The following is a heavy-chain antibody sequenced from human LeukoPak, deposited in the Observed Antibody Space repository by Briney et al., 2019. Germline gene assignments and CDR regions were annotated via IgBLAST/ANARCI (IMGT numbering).Heavy chain of an antibody. CDR3: ARDGFVFPYNWNDMYYFDY. V-gene: IGHV3-11*01. CDR2: ISSSGSTI. CDR1: GFTFSDYY. J-gene: IGHJ4*02. Sequence: GGSLRLSCAASGFTFSDYYMNWIRQAPGKGLEWVSYISSSGSTIYYADSVKGRFTISRDNAKNSLYLQMNSLRAEDTAVYYCARDGFVFPYNWNDMYYFDYWGQGTLVTVSS. D-gene: IGHD1-20*01.